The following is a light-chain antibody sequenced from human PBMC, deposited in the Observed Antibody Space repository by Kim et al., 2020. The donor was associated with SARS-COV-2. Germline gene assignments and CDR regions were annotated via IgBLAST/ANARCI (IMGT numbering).Light chain of an antibody. CDR1: QIVSSY. V-gene: IGKV3-11*01. CDR3: QQRSNWPLMYT. J-gene: IGKJ2*01. CDR2: DAS. Sequence: SPGDRATHSCRASQIVSSYLAWYQQKPGQAPRLLIYDASNRATGIPARFSGSGSGTDFTLTISSLEPEDFAVYYCQQRSNWPLMYTFGQGTKLEI.